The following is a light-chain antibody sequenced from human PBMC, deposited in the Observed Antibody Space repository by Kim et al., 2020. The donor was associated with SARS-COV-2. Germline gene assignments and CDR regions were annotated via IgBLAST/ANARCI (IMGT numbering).Light chain of an antibody. CDR1: SSDVGGYNY. J-gene: IGLJ1*01. V-gene: IGLV2-14*04. CDR2: DVT. Sequence: SITISCTGTSSDVGGYNYVSWYQQYPGTAPKLLIYDVTKRPSGVSSRFFGSKSGNTASLTIFGLLPEDEADFYCCSYSSSSSLYVFGPGTKVTVL. CDR3: CSYSSSSSLYV.